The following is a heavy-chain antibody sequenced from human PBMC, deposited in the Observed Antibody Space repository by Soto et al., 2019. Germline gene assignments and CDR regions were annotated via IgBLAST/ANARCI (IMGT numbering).Heavy chain of an antibody. CDR2: INPSGGST. D-gene: IGHD2-2*01. V-gene: IGHV1-46*01. CDR1: GYTFTSYY. CDR3: ARDPGALLVPAAPTHWFDP. J-gene: IGHJ5*02. Sequence: GASVKVSCKASGYTFTSYYMHWVRQAPGQGLEWMGIINPSGGSTSYAQKFQGRVTMTRDTSTSTVYMELSSLRSEDTAVYYCARDPGALLVPAAPTHWFDPWGQGTLVTVSS.